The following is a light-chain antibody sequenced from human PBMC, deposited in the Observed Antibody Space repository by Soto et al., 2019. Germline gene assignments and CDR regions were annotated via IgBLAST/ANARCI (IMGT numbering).Light chain of an antibody. Sequence: EIVMTQSPATLSVSPGERATLSCRASQSVSSNLAWYQQKPGQAPRLLIYGASTRATGIPARFSGSGSGREFTLTISSLQSEDFAVYYCPHYTIWPPLTFGGGTKEEIK. CDR2: GAS. CDR3: PHYTIWPPLT. CDR1: QSVSSN. J-gene: IGKJ4*01. V-gene: IGKV3-15*01.